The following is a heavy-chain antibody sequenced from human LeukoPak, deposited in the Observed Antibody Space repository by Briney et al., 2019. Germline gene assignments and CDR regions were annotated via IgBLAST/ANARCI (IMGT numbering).Heavy chain of an antibody. CDR2: ISAYNGNT. V-gene: IGHV1-18*01. D-gene: IGHD1-14*01. CDR1: GGTFSSYA. Sequence: GASVKVSCKASGGTFSSYAISWVRQAPGQGLEWMGWISAYNGNTNYAQKLQGRVTMTTDTSTSTAYMELRSLRSDDTAMYYCARDSSGVDADYWGQGTLVTISS. J-gene: IGHJ4*02. CDR3: ARDSSGVDADY.